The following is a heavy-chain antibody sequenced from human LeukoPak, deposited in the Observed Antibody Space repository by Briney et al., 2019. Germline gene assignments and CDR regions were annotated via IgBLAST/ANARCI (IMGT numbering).Heavy chain of an antibody. D-gene: IGHD5-12*01. CDR1: GYTFTSYG. J-gene: IGHJ4*02. CDR3: ARGVRWLRLNDY. Sequence: ASVKVSCKASGYTFTSYGISWVRQAPGQGLEWMGWMNPNSGNTGYAQKFQGRVTMTRNTSISTAYMELSSLRSEDTAVYYCARGVRWLRLNDYWGQGTLVTVSS. CDR2: MNPNSGNT. V-gene: IGHV1-8*02.